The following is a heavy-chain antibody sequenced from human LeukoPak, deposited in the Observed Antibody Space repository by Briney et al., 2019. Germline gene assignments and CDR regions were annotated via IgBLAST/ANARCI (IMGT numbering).Heavy chain of an antibody. V-gene: IGHV4-4*07. J-gene: IGHJ4*02. CDR3: ARDTGYFGSGGFDL. Sequence: SETLSLTCTVSGGSISDYYWSWIRQPAGKGLEWIGRIYPSGSTNYSPSLKSRFTISVDTSKNQFSLRLSSVTAADTAVYYCARDTGYFGSGGFDLWGQGTLVTVSS. CDR2: IYPSGST. CDR1: GGSISDYY. D-gene: IGHD3-10*01.